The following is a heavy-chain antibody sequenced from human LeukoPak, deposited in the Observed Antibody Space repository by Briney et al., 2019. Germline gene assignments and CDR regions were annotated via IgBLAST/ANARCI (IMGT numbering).Heavy chain of an antibody. D-gene: IGHD2-2*02. V-gene: IGHV4-59*12. CDR1: GGSISSYY. Sequence: ASETLSLTCTVSGGSISSYYWSWIRQPPGKGLEWIGYIYYSGSTNYNPSLKSRVTISVDTSKNQFSLKLSSVTAADTAVYYCARVRGAWVVAVPAAIRPNQYYFDYWGQGTLVTVSS. J-gene: IGHJ4*02. CDR2: IYYSGST. CDR3: ARVRGAWVVAVPAAIRPNQYYFDY.